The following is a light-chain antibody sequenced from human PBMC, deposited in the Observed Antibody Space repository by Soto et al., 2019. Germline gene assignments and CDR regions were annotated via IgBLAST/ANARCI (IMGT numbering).Light chain of an antibody. J-gene: IGLJ1*01. CDR3: SSYAGSSNV. CDR2: EVN. Sequence: QSALIQPPSASGSPGQSVAISCTGTSSDVGGYNYVSWYQQHPGKAPKLMIYEVNKRPSGVPDRFPGSKSGNTASLTVSGLQAEDEADYYCSSYAGSSNVFGTGTKVTVL. V-gene: IGLV2-8*01. CDR1: SSDVGGYNY.